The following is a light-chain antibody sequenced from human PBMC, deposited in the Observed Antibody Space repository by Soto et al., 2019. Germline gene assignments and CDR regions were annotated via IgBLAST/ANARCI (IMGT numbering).Light chain of an antibody. CDR1: QSVTTN. V-gene: IGKV3-15*01. CDR3: QQYNNWPPWT. Sequence: EVVMTQSPATLSVSPGERATLSCRASQSVTTNMAWYQQKPGQAPRLPSYGASTRATGIPARFSGSGSGTDFTLTISSLQSEDLAVYYCQQYNNWPPWTFGQGTKVEIK. CDR2: GAS. J-gene: IGKJ1*01.